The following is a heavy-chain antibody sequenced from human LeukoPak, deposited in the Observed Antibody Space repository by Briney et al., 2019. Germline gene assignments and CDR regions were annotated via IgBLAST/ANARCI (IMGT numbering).Heavy chain of an antibody. D-gene: IGHD6-19*01. CDR1: GFTFDDYG. V-gene: IGHV3-23*01. Sequence: GSLRLSCAASGFTFDDYGMSWVRQAPGKGLEWVSAISGSGGSTYYADSVKGRFTISRDNSKNTLYLQMNSLGAEDTAVYYCAKDGGRSQYSGWYYGMDVWGQGTTVTVSS. CDR3: AKDGGRSQYSGWYYGMDV. CDR2: ISGSGGST. J-gene: IGHJ6*02.